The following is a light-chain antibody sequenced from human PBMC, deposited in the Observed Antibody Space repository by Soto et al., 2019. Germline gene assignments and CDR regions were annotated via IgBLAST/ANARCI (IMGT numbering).Light chain of an antibody. CDR2: EVS. V-gene: IGLV2-14*01. Sequence: QSALTQPASVSGSPGQSITISCAGTSSDIGGYNHVSWYQQHPGKVPKVMIYEVSNRPSGVSNRFSGSKSGNTASLTISGLQAEDEADYYCSSFTITSTLYVFGSGTKLTVL. J-gene: IGLJ1*01. CDR1: SSDIGGYNH. CDR3: SSFTITSTLYV.